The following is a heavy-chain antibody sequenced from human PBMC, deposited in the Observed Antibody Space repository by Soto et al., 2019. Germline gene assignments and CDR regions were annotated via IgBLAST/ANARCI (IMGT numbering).Heavy chain of an antibody. CDR3: AGGSGPDYYYYGMDV. V-gene: IGHV1-46*01. D-gene: IGHD2-15*01. CDR2: INPSGGST. J-gene: IGHJ6*02. CDR1: GYTFTSYY. Sequence: QVQLVQSGAEVKKPGASVKVSCKASGYTFTSYYMHWVRQAPGQGLEWMGIINPSGGSTSYAQKFQGRVTMTRDTSTRTVYMELSSLRSEDTAVYYCAGGSGPDYYYYGMDVWGQGTTVTVSS.